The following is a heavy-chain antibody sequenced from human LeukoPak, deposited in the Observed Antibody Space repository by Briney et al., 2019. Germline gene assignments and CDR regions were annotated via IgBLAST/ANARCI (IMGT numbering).Heavy chain of an antibody. D-gene: IGHD2-21*02. Sequence: GGSLRLSCAASGFTFSSYSMTWVRQAPGKGLEWVSSISGSSSYIYYADSVKGRFTISRDNAKNSLYLQMNSLRAEDTAVYYCARAVVVTTDAFDIWGQGTMVTVSS. J-gene: IGHJ3*02. CDR3: ARAVVVTTDAFDI. CDR2: ISGSSSYI. CDR1: GFTFSSYS. V-gene: IGHV3-21*01.